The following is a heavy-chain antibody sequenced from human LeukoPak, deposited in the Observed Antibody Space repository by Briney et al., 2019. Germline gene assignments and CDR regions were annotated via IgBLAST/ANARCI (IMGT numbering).Heavy chain of an antibody. J-gene: IGHJ4*02. CDR3: TREASKGYYDTSGYYYDY. V-gene: IGHV3-33*01. CDR1: GLTFSNYG. Sequence: GGSLRLSCAASGLTFSNYGMHWVRQAPGKGLEGVAVIRSDGSYKNYADSVKGRFTISRDNSKNTLYLQMNSLRADDTAVYYCTREASKGYYDTSGYYYDYWGQGTLVTVSS. D-gene: IGHD3-22*01. CDR2: IRSDGSYK.